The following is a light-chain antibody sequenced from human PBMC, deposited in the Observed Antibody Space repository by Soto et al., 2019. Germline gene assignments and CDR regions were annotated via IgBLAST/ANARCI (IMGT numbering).Light chain of an antibody. CDR1: QSISSY. Sequence: LPIMHPSYPLSASVVDTVTIICRACQSISSYLNWYQQKPGKAHKFLIYAASSLQSGVPSRFSGSGSGTDFTLTISSLQPEDFATYYCQQSYIKILTLGPGCNVDI. CDR3: QQSYIKILT. V-gene: IGKV1-39*01. CDR2: AAS. J-gene: IGKJ3*01.